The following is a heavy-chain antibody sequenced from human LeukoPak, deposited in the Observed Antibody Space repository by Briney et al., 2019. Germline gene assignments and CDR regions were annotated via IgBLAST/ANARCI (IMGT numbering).Heavy chain of an antibody. CDR1: GFTFSSYS. CDR3: ARGLILWLAVAGSPPPTTFQDY. Sequence: GGPLRLSCAASGFTFSSYSMNWVRQAPGKGLEWVSSISSSSYIYYADSVKGRFTISGNNAKNSLYLQMNSLRAEDTAVYYCARGLILWLAVAGSPPPTTFQDYWGQGTLVTVSS. J-gene: IGHJ4*02. CDR2: ISSSSYI. V-gene: IGHV3-21*01. D-gene: IGHD6-19*01.